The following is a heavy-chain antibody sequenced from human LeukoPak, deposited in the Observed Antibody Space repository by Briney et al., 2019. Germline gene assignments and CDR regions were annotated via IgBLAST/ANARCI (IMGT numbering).Heavy chain of an antibody. CDR3: TREKSQSRNYYYYGMDV. CDR2: INHNGNVN. Sequence: GGSLRLSCAASGFTFSSYWMNWARQAPGKGLEWVASINHNGNVNYYVDSVKGRFIISRDNAKNSLYLQMHSLRAEDTAVYYCTREKSQSRNYYYYGMDVWGQGTTVTVSS. CDR1: GFTFSSYW. V-gene: IGHV3-7*01. J-gene: IGHJ6*02.